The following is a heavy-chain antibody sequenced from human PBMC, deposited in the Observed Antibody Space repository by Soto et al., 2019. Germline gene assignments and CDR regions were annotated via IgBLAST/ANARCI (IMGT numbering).Heavy chain of an antibody. CDR2: IRGSGVST. V-gene: IGHV3-23*01. Sequence: EVQLLESGGGLVQPGGSLRLSCAASGFTFSSYAMSWVRQAPGKGLEWVSAIRGSGVSTYYADSVKGRFTISRDNSKNTLYLQMNRLRAEDTAVYYCAKACTNGVCYIDYWGQGTLVTVSS. J-gene: IGHJ4*02. CDR3: AKACTNGVCYIDY. CDR1: GFTFSSYA. D-gene: IGHD2-8*01.